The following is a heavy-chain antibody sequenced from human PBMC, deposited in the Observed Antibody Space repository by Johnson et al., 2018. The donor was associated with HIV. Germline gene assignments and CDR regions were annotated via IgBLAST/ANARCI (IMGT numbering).Heavy chain of an antibody. CDR2: ISASGSNI. CDR3: AKSWHSGSLYDAFHI. V-gene: IGHV3-11*04. Sequence: VQLVESGGGVVQPGRSLRLSCAASGFTLSDFYMSWIRQAPGKGPEWLSYISASGSNIYYADSVRGRFTISRDNSKNTLYLQMNSLRAEDTAVYYCAKSWHSGSLYDAFHIWGQGTMVTVSS. CDR1: GFTLSDFY. D-gene: IGHD1-26*01. J-gene: IGHJ3*02.